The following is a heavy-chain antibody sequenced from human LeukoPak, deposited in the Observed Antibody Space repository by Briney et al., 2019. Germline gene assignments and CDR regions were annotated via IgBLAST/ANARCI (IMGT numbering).Heavy chain of an antibody. Sequence: GGSLRFSCAASGFTFSSYSMNWVRQAPGKGLEWVSSISSSSSYIYYADSVKGRFTISRDNAKNSLYLQMNSLRAEDTAVYYCARGYCSSTSCYERRVHAFDIWGQGTMVTVSS. V-gene: IGHV3-21*01. CDR1: GFTFSSYS. J-gene: IGHJ3*02. CDR2: ISSSSSYI. CDR3: ARGYCSSTSCYERRVHAFDI. D-gene: IGHD2-2*01.